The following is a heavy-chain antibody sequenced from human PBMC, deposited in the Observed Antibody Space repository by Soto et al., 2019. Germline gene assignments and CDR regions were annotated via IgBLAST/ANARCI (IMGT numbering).Heavy chain of an antibody. Sequence: ASVKVSCKASGYSFSEMSMHWVRQTPEKGLEWMGSFDGEDGQTMYAQKFQGRVTMTEDTSADTAYMELSSLRSDDTAVYYCGITGATGDLDDWGQGYRVTVSS. J-gene: IGHJ4*02. D-gene: IGHD2-21*02. CDR3: GITGATGDLDD. CDR1: GYSFSEMS. CDR2: FDGEDGQT. V-gene: IGHV1-24*01.